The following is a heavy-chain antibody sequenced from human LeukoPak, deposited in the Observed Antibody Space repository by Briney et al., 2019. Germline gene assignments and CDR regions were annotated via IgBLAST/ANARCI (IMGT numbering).Heavy chain of an antibody. CDR1: GGFMTSYY. V-gene: IGHV4-59*01. J-gene: IGHJ4*02. CDR3: AREGYFDTSGYFEY. CDR2: IYYSGST. Sequence: SETLSLTCSVSGGFMTSYYWSWIRQTPVKGLEWIGYIYYSGSTNYNPSFRSRATISVDKSNNRFSLKLSAVAAADSAIYYCAREGYFDTSGYFEYWGQGILVTVSP. D-gene: IGHD3-22*01.